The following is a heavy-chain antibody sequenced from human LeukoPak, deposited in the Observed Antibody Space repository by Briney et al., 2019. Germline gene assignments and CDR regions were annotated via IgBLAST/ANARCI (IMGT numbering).Heavy chain of an antibody. V-gene: IGHV1-18*04. CDR1: GYTFTSYG. CDR2: IIAYNGNT. Sequence: ASVKVSCKASGYTFTSYGISWVRQAPGQGLEWMGWIIAYNGNTNYAQKLQGRVTMTTDTSTSTAYMELRSLRSDDTAVYYCASRGYSGYDRSPNAFDIWGQGTMVTVSS. CDR3: ASRGYSGYDRSPNAFDI. D-gene: IGHD5-12*01. J-gene: IGHJ3*02.